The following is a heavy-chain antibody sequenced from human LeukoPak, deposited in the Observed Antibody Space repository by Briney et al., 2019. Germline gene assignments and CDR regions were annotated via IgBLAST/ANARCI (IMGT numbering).Heavy chain of an antibody. CDR1: GFTVSSNY. V-gene: IGHV3-53*01. Sequence: GGSLRLSCAASGFTVSSNYINWVRQAPGKGLEWVSLIYSGGTTYYADSVKGRFTISRDNAKNTVYLQMDSLRAEDAAVYYCGTSRWSGFVDSWGPGTRVTVSS. CDR2: IYSGGTT. D-gene: IGHD3-3*01. CDR3: GTSRWSGFVDS. J-gene: IGHJ5*01.